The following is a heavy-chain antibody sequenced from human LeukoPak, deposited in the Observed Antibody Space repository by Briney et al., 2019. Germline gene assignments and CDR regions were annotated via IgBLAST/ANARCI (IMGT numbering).Heavy chain of an antibody. CDR3: AKGLRPGDYYYYMDV. D-gene: IGHD4-17*01. Sequence: ASVKVSCKASGDTFIRYGISWVRQAPGQGLEWMGWISTGNGNTNYGQKFQGRVTITTDTSTGTAYMELRSLRSDDTAVYYCAKGLRPGDYYYYMDVWGKGTTVTISS. V-gene: IGHV1-18*01. CDR2: ISTGNGNT. J-gene: IGHJ6*03. CDR1: GDTFIRYG.